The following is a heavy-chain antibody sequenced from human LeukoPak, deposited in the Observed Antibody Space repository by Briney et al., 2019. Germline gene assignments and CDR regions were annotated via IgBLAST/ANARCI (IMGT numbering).Heavy chain of an antibody. CDR3: TRDRLDYCSSTSCYPYYYYYMDV. CDR1: GYTFTSYG. V-gene: IGHV1-18*01. Sequence: GASVKVSCKASGYTFTSYGISWVRQAPGQGLEWMGWISAYNGNTNYARKLQGRVNVTTETSTSTAYMELRSLTSGDTAVYYCTRDRLDYCSSTSCYPYYYYYMDVWGKGTTVTVSS. D-gene: IGHD2-2*01. J-gene: IGHJ6*03. CDR2: ISAYNGNT.